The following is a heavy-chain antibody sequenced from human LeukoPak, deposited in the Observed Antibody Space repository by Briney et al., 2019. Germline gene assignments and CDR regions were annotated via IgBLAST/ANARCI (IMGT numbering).Heavy chain of an antibody. D-gene: IGHD5-12*01. Sequence: PSETLSLTCTVSGGSISSYYWSWIRQPPGKGLEWIGYIYYSGSTNYNPSLKSRVTISVDTSKNQFSLKLSSVTAADTAVYYCARVSGYDWESFYEYWGQGSLVTVSS. J-gene: IGHJ4*02. CDR1: GGSISSYY. CDR3: ARVSGYDWESFYEY. CDR2: IYYSGST. V-gene: IGHV4-59*01.